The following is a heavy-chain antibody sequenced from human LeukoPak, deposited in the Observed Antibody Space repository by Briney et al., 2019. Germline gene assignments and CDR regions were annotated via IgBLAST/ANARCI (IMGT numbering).Heavy chain of an antibody. CDR2: IYYSGTT. Sequence: SETLSLTCTVSGGSISSSSYYWGWIRQPPGKGLEWIGNIYYSGTTYYNPSLKSRLTISVDTSKNQFSLKLSSVTAADTAVYYCASEHDYGDCWGQGTLVTVSS. CDR1: GGSISSSSYY. CDR3: ASEHDYGDC. J-gene: IGHJ4*02. V-gene: IGHV4-39*07.